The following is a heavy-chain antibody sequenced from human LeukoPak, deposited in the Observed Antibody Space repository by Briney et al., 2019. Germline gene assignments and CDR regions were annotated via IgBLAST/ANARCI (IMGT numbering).Heavy chain of an antibody. Sequence: PSETLSLTCPGYGGSFSGYYWGWIRQPPGKGLEGMGEINQRGITNYNPSLKSRVTISVDTSKNQFSLQLSSVTAADTAVYYCARDSLYYYYYYMDVWGKGTTVTVSS. CDR3: ARDSLYYYYYYMDV. D-gene: IGHD2-15*01. J-gene: IGHJ6*03. CDR2: INQRGIT. CDR1: GGSFSGYY. V-gene: IGHV4-34*01.